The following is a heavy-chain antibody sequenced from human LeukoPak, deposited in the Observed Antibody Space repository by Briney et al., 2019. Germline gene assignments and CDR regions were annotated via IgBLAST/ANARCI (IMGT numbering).Heavy chain of an antibody. Sequence: ASVKVSCKASGFGFSSYGINWVRQAPGQRLEWMGWISAYTGQTKYLQKMRGRVTMTTDTSTNTAYMEPRSLTSDDTAVYYCARGPGIDVAGVFDYWGKGSLVIVSS. CDR3: ARGPGIDVAGVFDY. J-gene: IGHJ4*02. D-gene: IGHD6-19*01. V-gene: IGHV1-18*04. CDR1: GFGFSSYG. CDR2: ISAYTGQT.